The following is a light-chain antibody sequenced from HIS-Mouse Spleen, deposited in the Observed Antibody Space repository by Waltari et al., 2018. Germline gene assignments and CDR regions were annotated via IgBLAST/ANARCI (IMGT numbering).Light chain of an antibody. Sequence: SYELTRPPSVSVSPGQTARITCSGDALPKKYAYGYQQKSGQAPVLVIYEESQRPSGIPERVCGSSSGTMATLTISGAQVEDEADYYCYSTDSSGNHRVFGGGTKLTVL. CDR3: YSTDSSGNHRV. V-gene: IGLV3-10*01. CDR1: ALPKKY. J-gene: IGLJ2*01. CDR2: EES.